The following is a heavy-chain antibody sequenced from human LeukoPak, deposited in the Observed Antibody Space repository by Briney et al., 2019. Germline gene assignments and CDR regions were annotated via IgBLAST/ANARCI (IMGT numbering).Heavy chain of an antibody. D-gene: IGHD3-10*01. CDR1: GFTFSNYA. CDR3: AKAQTHVMRGVSAFDY. CDR2: ISSSGSDT. Sequence: GGSLRLSCAASGFTFSNYAMSWVRQAPGKGLEWVSTISSSGSDTYFADSVKGRFTISRDNSKNTPYLQMNSLRAEDTAVYYCAKAQTHVMRGVSAFDYWGQGTLITVSS. V-gene: IGHV3-23*01. J-gene: IGHJ4*02.